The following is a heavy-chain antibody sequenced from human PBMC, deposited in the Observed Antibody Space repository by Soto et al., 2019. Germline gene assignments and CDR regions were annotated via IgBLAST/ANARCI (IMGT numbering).Heavy chain of an antibody. CDR3: ARGGVVVVAATPWFDP. CDR2: ISSSSSYI. Sequence: EVQLVESGGGLVKPGGSLRLSCAASGFTFSSYSMNWVRQAPGKRLEWVSSISSSSSYIYYADSVKGRFTISRDNAKNSLYLQMNSLRAEDTAVYYCARGGVVVVAATPWFDPWGQGTLVTVSS. CDR1: GFTFSSYS. D-gene: IGHD2-15*01. V-gene: IGHV3-21*01. J-gene: IGHJ5*02.